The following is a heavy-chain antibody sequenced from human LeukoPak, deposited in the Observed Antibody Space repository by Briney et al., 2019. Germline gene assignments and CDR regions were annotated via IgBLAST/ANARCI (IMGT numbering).Heavy chain of an antibody. V-gene: IGHV3-23*01. D-gene: IGHD6-13*01. CDR2: ISTSGGTT. CDR1: GFTFSSYA. Sequence: GGSLRLSCAASGFTFSSYAMSWVRQAPGKGLEWVSTISTSGGTTYYADSLKGRFTISRDNFKDTLYLQMNSLRAEDTAVYYCAKARVTYTSSGFDSWGQGTLVTVSS. CDR3: AKARVTYTSSGFDS. J-gene: IGHJ4*02.